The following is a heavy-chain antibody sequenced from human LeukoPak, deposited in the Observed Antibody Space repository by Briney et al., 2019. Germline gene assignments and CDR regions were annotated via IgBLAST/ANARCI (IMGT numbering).Heavy chain of an antibody. Sequence: PGGSLRLSCAASGFTFSSYGMHWVRQAPGKGLEWVAVIWYDGSNKYYADSVKGRFTISRDNSKNTLYLQMNSLRAEDTAVYYCAKDFSWRYLGYYMDVWGKGTTVTVSS. D-gene: IGHD1-1*01. CDR1: GFTFSSYG. CDR3: AKDFSWRYLGYYMDV. CDR2: IWYDGSNK. J-gene: IGHJ6*03. V-gene: IGHV3-33*06.